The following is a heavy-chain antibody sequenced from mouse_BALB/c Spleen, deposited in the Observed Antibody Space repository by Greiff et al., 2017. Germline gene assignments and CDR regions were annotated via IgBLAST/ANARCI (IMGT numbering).Heavy chain of an antibody. CDR1: GFTFSSYA. Sequence: EVKLMESGGGLVKPGGSLKLSCAASGFTFSSYAMSWVRQTPEKRLEWVASISSGGSTYYPDSVKGRFTISRDNARNILYLQMSSLRSEDTAMYYCARPITTANWYFDVWGAGTTVTVSS. V-gene: IGHV5-6-5*01. J-gene: IGHJ1*01. CDR3: ARPITTANWYFDV. CDR2: ISSGGST. D-gene: IGHD1-2*01.